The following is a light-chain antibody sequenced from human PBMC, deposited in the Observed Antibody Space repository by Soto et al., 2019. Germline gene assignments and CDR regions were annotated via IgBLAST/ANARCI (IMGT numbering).Light chain of an antibody. CDR2: AVS. Sequence: DIQMTQSPSSLSASVGDRVTITCWATQSIRSYLNWYQKKPGKAPKLLICAVSSLQSGVPSRFSGSGSGTDFTLTISSLQPEDFATYFCQQTSTMPVTFGQGTRLEI. J-gene: IGKJ5*01. V-gene: IGKV1-39*01. CDR1: QSIRSY. CDR3: QQTSTMPVT.